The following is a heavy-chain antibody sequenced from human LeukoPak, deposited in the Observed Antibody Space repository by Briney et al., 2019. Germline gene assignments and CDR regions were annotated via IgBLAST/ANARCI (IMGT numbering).Heavy chain of an antibody. J-gene: IGHJ4*02. CDR2: IYYSGST. CDR1: GGSISSSSSY. Sequence: SETLYLTCTVSGGSISSSSSYWGWIRQPPGKGLEWIGSIYYSGSTYYNPSLKSRVTISVDTSKNQFSLKLSSVTAADTAVYYCASSYYDFWSGYYNPYYFDYWGQGTLVTVSS. CDR3: ASSYYDFWSGYYNPYYFDY. V-gene: IGHV4-39*01. D-gene: IGHD3-3*01.